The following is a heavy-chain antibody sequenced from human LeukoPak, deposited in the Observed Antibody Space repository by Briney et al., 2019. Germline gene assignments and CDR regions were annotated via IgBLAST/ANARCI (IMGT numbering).Heavy chain of an antibody. V-gene: IGHV3-21*01. J-gene: IGHJ4*02. Sequence: GGSLRLSCAASGFTFSSYSMNWVRQAPGEGLEWVSSISSSSSYIYYADSVKGRFTISRDNAKNSLYLQMNSLRAEDTAAYYCAREAPDFYFDYWGQGTLVTVSS. CDR1: GFTFSSYS. D-gene: IGHD2-21*02. CDR2: ISSSSSYI. CDR3: AREAPDFYFDY.